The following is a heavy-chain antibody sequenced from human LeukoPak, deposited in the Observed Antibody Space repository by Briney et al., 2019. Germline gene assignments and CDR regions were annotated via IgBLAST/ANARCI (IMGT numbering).Heavy chain of an antibody. CDR1: GFTFSPYW. CDR3: ARDRTYAMDV. Sequence: PGGSLRLSCAASGFTFSPYWMHWVRQPPGKGLVWVSRLNGDGSSTSYADSVKGRFTISRDNAKNTVYLQMNSLTAEDTAVYFCARDRTYAMDVWGQGTTVTVSS. V-gene: IGHV3-74*01. CDR2: LNGDGSST. J-gene: IGHJ6*02.